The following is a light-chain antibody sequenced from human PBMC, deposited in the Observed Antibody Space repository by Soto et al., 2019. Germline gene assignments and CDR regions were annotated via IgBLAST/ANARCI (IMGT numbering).Light chain of an antibody. V-gene: IGKV3-20*01. Sequence: EIVLTQSPGTLSLSPGERATLSCRASQSVSSSYLAWYQQKPGQAPRLLIYGASSRATGIPDRFSGSGSGTDFTLTISRLEPEDFAVYYCQHYVSSPWTFGQGIKVEIK. J-gene: IGKJ1*01. CDR3: QHYVSSPWT. CDR2: GAS. CDR1: QSVSSSY.